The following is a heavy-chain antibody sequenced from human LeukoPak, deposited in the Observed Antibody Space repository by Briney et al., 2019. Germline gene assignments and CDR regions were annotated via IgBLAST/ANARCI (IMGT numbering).Heavy chain of an antibody. D-gene: IGHD3-10*01. V-gene: IGHV1-24*01. J-gene: IGHJ6*01. CDR1: GHSLTELS. CDR3: ASLVCYGDLIDHFGMAV. CDR2: FDPESGET. Sequence: ASVTVSCKVSGHSLTELSMHWVRQAPGKGREWMGGFDPESGETVYAQKFQARFTMTAAGPTDTVSMELRSWTSEDTAVNYCASLVCYGDLIDHFGMAVCRKGCSVIVSS.